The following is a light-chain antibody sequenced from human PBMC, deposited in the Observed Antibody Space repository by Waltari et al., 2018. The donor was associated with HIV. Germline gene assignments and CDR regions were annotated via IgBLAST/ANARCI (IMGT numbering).Light chain of an antibody. CDR2: GNN. V-gene: IGLV1-51*01. Sequence: QSVLTQPPSVSAAPGQTVTIPSPGRRPNFGNINVSWSHKPPGTAPKLLIYGNNKRPSGTPDRFSGSKSGTSATLGITGLQTGDEADYYCGTWDSSLSAVFGGGTKLTVL. CDR1: RPNFGNIN. J-gene: IGLJ3*02. CDR3: GTWDSSLSAV.